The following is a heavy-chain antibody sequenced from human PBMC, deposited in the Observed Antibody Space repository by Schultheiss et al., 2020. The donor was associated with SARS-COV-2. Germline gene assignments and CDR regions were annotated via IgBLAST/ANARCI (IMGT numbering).Heavy chain of an antibody. Sequence: SQTLSLTCTVSGGSISSYYWSWIRQPAGKGLEWIGRIYTSGSTNYNPSLKSRVTISVDTSKNQFSLKLSSVTAADTAVFYCARGSTVTTFGGYYFDYWGQGTRVTGSS. V-gene: IGHV4-4*07. CDR3: ARGSTVTTFGGYYFDY. J-gene: IGHJ4*02. D-gene: IGHD4-17*01. CDR2: IYTSGST. CDR1: GGSISSYY.